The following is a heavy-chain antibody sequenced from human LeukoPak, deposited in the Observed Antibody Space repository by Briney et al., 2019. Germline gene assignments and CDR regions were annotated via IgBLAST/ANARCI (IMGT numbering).Heavy chain of an antibody. D-gene: IGHD6-13*01. CDR3: ARAAIAAQGFDY. CDR2: IIPILGIA. V-gene: IGHV1-69*04. CDR1: GGTFSSYA. Sequence: SVKVSCKASGGTFSSYAISWVRQAPGQGLEWMGRIIPILGIANYAQKFQGRVTITTDESTSTAYMELSSLRSEDTAVYYCARAAIAAQGFDYWGQGTLVTVSS. J-gene: IGHJ4*02.